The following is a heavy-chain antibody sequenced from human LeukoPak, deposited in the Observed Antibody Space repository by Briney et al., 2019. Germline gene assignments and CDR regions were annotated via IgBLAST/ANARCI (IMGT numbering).Heavy chain of an antibody. J-gene: IGHJ3*02. CDR1: GFTFSSFA. CDR2: ISSTAATT. D-gene: IGHD2/OR15-2a*01. Sequence: GGSLRLSCAASGFTFSSFAMSWVRQAPGQGLEWVSSISSTAATTYYADSVKGRFTISRDNSKNTLYLQMNSLRAEDTAVYYCAKDPPFLDAFDIWGQGTMVTVSS. CDR3: AKDPPFLDAFDI. V-gene: IGHV3-23*01.